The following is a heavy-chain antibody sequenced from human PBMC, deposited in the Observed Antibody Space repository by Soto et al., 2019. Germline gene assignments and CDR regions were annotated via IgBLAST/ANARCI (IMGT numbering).Heavy chain of an antibody. CDR2: IYYSGST. CDR1: GGSISSSSYY. CDR3: ARRGPTLGNYIDYYYYGMDV. V-gene: IGHV4-39*01. Sequence: SETLSLTCTVSGGSISSSSYYWGWIRQPPGKGLEWIGSIYYSGSTYYNPSLKSRVTISVDTSKNQFSLKLSSVTAADTAVYYCARRGPTLGNYIDYYYYGMDVWGQGTTVTVSS. J-gene: IGHJ6*02. D-gene: IGHD1-7*01.